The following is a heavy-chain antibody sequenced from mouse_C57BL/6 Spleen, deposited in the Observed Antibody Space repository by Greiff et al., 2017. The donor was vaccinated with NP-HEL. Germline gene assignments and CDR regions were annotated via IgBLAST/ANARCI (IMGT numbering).Heavy chain of an antibody. D-gene: IGHD1-1*01. CDR2: ISSGSSTI. V-gene: IGHV5-17*01. CDR3: ARQDYYGRIYFDV. Sequence: EVKLVESGGGLVKPGGSLKLSCAASGFTFSDYGMHWVRQAPEKGLEWVAYISSGSSTIYYADTVKGRFTISRDNATNTLFLQMTSLRSEDTAMYYCARQDYYGRIYFDVWGTGTTVTVSS. J-gene: IGHJ1*03. CDR1: GFTFSDYG.